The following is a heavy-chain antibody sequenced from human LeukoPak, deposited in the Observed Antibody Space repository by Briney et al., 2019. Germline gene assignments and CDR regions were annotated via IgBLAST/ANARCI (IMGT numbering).Heavy chain of an antibody. Sequence: PGGSLRLSCAASGFTFSSYGMSWVRQAPGKGLEWVSAISGSGGSTYYADSVKGRFTISGDNSKNTLYLQMNSLRAEDTAVYYCAKGVYGDYGPGYWGQGTLVTVSS. CDR1: GFTFSSYG. CDR2: ISGSGGST. V-gene: IGHV3-23*01. CDR3: AKGVYGDYGPGY. J-gene: IGHJ4*02. D-gene: IGHD4-17*01.